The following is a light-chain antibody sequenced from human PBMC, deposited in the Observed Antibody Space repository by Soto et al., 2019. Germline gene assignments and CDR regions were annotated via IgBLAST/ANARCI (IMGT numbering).Light chain of an antibody. J-gene: IGKJ1*01. Sequence: DIQMTQSPSTLSASLGDRVTTICRASQSISGWLAWYQQKPGKAPKLLIYDASTLESGVPSRFSGGGSGTEFTLTISSLQPDDFATYYCLQYNTYSRTFGQGTKVDIK. CDR2: DAS. V-gene: IGKV1-5*02. CDR1: QSISGW. CDR3: LQYNTYSRT.